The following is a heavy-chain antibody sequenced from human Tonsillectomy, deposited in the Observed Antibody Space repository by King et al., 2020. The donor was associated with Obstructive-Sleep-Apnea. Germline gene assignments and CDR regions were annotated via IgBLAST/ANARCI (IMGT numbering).Heavy chain of an antibody. D-gene: IGHD6-13*01. V-gene: IGHV1-24*01. J-gene: IGHJ4*02. Sequence: VQLVESGAEVKKPGASVKVSCKVSGNTLSEFSMHWVRQAPGKGLEWMGGFDPTNGETMYAQKVRGRVTMNEDTSTDTAYMELTSLRSEDTAVYYCAAGPSYSTTWYYFDFWGQGTLVTVSS. CDR1: GNTLSEFS. CDR3: AAGPSYSTTWYYFDF. CDR2: FDPTNGET.